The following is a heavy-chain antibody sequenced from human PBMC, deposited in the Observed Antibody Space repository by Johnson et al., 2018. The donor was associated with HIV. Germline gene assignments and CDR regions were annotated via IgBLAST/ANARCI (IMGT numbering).Heavy chain of an antibody. CDR1: EFILSDYY. Sequence: VQLVESGGGLVQPGGSLRLSCAASEFILSDYYMSWVRQAPEKGLEWISYITPRGATIYYADSVKGRFTIPRDNAKKSLSLQMNSLRPEDTAVYSCAREVGARGSDAFDIWGQGTMVIVSS. V-gene: IGHV3-11*04. J-gene: IGHJ3*02. CDR3: AREVGARGSDAFDI. D-gene: IGHD1-26*01. CDR2: ITPRGATI.